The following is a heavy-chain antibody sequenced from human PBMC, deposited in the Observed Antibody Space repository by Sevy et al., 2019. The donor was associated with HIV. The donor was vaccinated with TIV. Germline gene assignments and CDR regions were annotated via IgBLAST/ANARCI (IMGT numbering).Heavy chain of an antibody. CDR2: ISYDGNNK. CDR3: AKGGQWLVRDWFDP. Sequence: GGSLRLSCAASGFTFSSYGMHWVRQAPGKGLEWVAVISYDGNNKYYADSVRGRFTISRDNSKNTLYLQMNSLRAEDTAGYYCAKGGQWLVRDWFDPWGQGTLVTVSS. CDR1: GFTFSSYG. D-gene: IGHD6-19*01. J-gene: IGHJ5*02. V-gene: IGHV3-30*18.